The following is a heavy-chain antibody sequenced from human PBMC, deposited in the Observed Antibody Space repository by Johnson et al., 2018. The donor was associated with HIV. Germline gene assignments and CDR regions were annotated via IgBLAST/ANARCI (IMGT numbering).Heavy chain of an antibody. CDR3: ARCSLAYCGGDCYFDAFDM. CDR1: GFSFSEYA. Sequence: EVQLVESGGGLVQPGGSLRLSCAASGFSFSEYAMSWVRQAPGKGLEWVSAISAGGGSTFFADSVKGPFTISSDNSKNTLYLQLNSLRAEDTAVYYCARCSLAYCGGDCYFDAFDMWGQGTMVTVSS. J-gene: IGHJ3*02. V-gene: IGHV3-23*04. CDR2: ISAGGGST. D-gene: IGHD2-21*02.